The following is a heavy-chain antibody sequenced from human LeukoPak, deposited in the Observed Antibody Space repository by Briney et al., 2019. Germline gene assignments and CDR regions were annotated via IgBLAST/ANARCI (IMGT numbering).Heavy chain of an antibody. V-gene: IGHV6-1*01. CDR1: GDSVSSNTAT. Sequence: SQTLSLTCAISGDSVSSNTATWSWIRLSPSRGLEWLGRTYYRSKWSNEYAVTVKSRTTINSDTSKNQFSLQLNSVTPEDTAVYYCARGIYSIGFDYWGQGTLVTASS. CDR2: TYYRSKWSN. J-gene: IGHJ4*02. CDR3: ARGIYSIGFDY. D-gene: IGHD5-12*01.